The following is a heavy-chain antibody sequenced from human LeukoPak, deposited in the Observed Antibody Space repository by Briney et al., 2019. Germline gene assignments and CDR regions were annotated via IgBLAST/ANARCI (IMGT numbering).Heavy chain of an antibody. CDR1: GYTFTGNY. CDR2: INPNSGGT. CDR3: ARRAVEYNWNDFDF. Sequence: GASVKVSCKASGYTFTGNYIHWVRQAPGQGLEWMGWINPNSGGTKYAQKFQGRVTMTRDTSITTAYMELSRLRSDDMAVYYCARRAVEYNWNDFDFWGQGTLVTVSS. J-gene: IGHJ4*02. D-gene: IGHD1-1*01. V-gene: IGHV1-2*02.